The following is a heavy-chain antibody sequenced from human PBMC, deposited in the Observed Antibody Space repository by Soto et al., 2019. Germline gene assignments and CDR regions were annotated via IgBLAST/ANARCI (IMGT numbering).Heavy chain of an antibody. V-gene: IGHV3-30*03. CDR3: ARETVVRGVIYYYYYGMDV. Sequence: QVQLVESGGGVVQPGRSLRLSCAASGFTFSSYGMHWVRQAPGKGLEWVAVISYDGSNKYYADSVKGRFTISRDNSKNTLYLQMNGLSAADTAVYYCARETVVRGVIYYYYYGMDVWGQGTTVTVSS. D-gene: IGHD3-10*01. CDR1: GFTFSSYG. CDR2: ISYDGSNK. J-gene: IGHJ6*02.